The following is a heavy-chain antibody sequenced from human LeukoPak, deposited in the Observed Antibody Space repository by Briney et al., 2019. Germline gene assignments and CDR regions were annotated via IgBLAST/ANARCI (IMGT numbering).Heavy chain of an antibody. D-gene: IGHD3-22*01. J-gene: IGHJ4*02. Sequence: SVKVSCKDSGGTFSSYAISWVRQAPGQGLEWMGGIIPIFGTANYAQKFQGRVTITADESTSTAYMELSSLRSEDTAVYYCSSLGDYYDSSGYYLDWGQGTLVTVSS. V-gene: IGHV1-69*13. CDR3: SSLGDYYDSSGYYLD. CDR2: IIPIFGTA. CDR1: GGTFSSYA.